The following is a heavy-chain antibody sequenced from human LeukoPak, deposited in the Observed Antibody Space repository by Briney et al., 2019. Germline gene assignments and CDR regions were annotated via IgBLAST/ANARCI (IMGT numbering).Heavy chain of an antibody. V-gene: IGHV4-38-2*02. D-gene: IGHD3-22*01. Sequence: SETLSLTCTVAGYSIGSGYYWGWIRQPPGKGLWWIWIIYHSGRTDYNPSLKSRVTISEDTSKNQFSLKLSSVTAADTAVYYCARAGSGYSSLDAFDIWGQGTMVTVSS. J-gene: IGHJ3*02. CDR3: ARAGSGYSSLDAFDI. CDR2: IYHSGRT. CDR1: GYSIGSGYY.